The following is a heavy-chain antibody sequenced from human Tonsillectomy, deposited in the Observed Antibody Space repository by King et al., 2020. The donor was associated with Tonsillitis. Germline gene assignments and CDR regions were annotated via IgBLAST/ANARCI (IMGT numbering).Heavy chain of an antibody. CDR1: GFTFSNYA. Sequence: VQLVESGGGLVQPGGSLRLSCAASGFTFSNYAITWVRQAPGKGLEWVSVIYNGGTITNYADSVKGRFTISRDDSTNTLYLQMSSLRVDDTAIYYCAKGTEGGKLRYGMDVWGQGTMVAVSS. V-gene: IGHV3-23*03. CDR2: IYNGGTIT. D-gene: IGHD4-23*01. CDR3: AKGTEGGKLRYGMDV. J-gene: IGHJ6*02.